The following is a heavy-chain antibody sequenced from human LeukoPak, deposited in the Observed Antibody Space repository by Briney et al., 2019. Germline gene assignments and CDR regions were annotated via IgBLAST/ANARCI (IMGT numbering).Heavy chain of an antibody. Sequence: GGSLRLSCAASRLSFSNHAMHWVRQGPGKGLDWVAVISYERQTANYADSVKGRFTVSRDNSKNMLYLQMTSLRPEDTGVYYCARASYDSNGYLLDYWGQGTLVTV. CDR2: ISYERQTA. J-gene: IGHJ4*02. CDR3: ARASYDSNGYLLDY. CDR1: RLSFSNHA. V-gene: IGHV3-30*04. D-gene: IGHD3-22*01.